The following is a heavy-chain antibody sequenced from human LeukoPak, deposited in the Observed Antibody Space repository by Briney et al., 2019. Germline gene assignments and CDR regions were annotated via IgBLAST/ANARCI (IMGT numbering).Heavy chain of an antibody. CDR1: GYTFTSYG. Sequence: ASVKVSCKASGYTFTSYGISWVRQAPGQGLEWMGWISAYNGNTNYAQKLQGRVTMTTDTSTSTAYMELRSLRSDDTAVYYCARDLGNPPYYYDSSGYRVAFDIWGQGTMVTVSS. D-gene: IGHD3-22*01. J-gene: IGHJ3*02. CDR3: ARDLGNPPYYYDSSGYRVAFDI. V-gene: IGHV1-18*01. CDR2: ISAYNGNT.